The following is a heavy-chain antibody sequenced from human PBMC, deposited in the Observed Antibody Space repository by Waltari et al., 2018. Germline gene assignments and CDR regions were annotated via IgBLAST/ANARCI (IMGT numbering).Heavy chain of an antibody. V-gene: IGHV3-23*03. CDR1: GFTFSSYA. CDR3: AAPGAFYDAFDI. CDR2: IYSGGSST. J-gene: IGHJ3*02. Sequence: EVQLLESGGGLVQPGGSLRLSCAASGFTFSSYAMSWVRQAPGKELEWVSVIYSGGSSTYYADSVKGRFTISRDNSKNTLYLQMNSLRAEDTAVYYCAAPGAFYDAFDIWGQGTMVTVSS. D-gene: IGHD1-26*01.